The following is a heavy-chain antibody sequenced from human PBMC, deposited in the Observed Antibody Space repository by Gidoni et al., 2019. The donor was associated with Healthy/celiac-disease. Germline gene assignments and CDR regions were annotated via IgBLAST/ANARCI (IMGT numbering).Heavy chain of an antibody. Sequence: QVQLVQSGAEVKTPGASVKVSCKASGYTFTGYYMHWVRQAPGQGLEWMGWINPNSGGTNYAQKFQGRVTMTRDTSISTAYMELSRLRSDDTAVYYCARDQDYYDSFLNYGMDVWGQGTTVTVSS. CDR1: GYTFTGYY. CDR2: INPNSGGT. D-gene: IGHD3-22*01. J-gene: IGHJ6*02. V-gene: IGHV1-2*02. CDR3: ARDQDYYDSFLNYGMDV.